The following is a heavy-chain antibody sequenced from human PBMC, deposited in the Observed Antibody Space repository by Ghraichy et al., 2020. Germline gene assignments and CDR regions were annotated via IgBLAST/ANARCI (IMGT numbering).Heavy chain of an antibody. CDR3: ARHVSYYDILTATGMYFDY. V-gene: IGHV4-39*01. J-gene: IGHJ4*02. Sequence: ESLNISCTVSGGSISSSSYYWGWIRQPPGKGLEWIGSIYYSGSTYYNPSLKSRVTISVDTSKNQFSLKLSSVTAADTAVYYCARHVSYYDILTATGMYFDYWGQGTLVTVSS. CDR1: GGSISSSSYY. CDR2: IYYSGST. D-gene: IGHD3-9*01.